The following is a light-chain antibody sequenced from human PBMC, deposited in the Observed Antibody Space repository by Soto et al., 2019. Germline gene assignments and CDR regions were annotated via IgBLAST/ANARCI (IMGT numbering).Light chain of an antibody. J-gene: IGKJ1*01. V-gene: IGKV3-20*01. CDR1: QSVSKNY. CDR2: GAS. CDR3: QQYGSSGT. Sequence: EIVLTQSRGTLALSPGQRATLSSRASQSVSKNYLAWYQQQPGQAPRVRIYGASNRATGIPDRLSGSGSGTDFTLTISRMEPEDFAVYYCQQYGSSGTFGQGTKVDI.